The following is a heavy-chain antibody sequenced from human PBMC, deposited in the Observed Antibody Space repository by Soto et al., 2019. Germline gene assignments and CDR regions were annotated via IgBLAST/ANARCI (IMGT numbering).Heavy chain of an antibody. D-gene: IGHD4-17*01. V-gene: IGHV1-69*12. J-gene: IGHJ6*02. CDR3: ARDLRRNDYGGIPDYYYYGMDV. Sequence: QVQLVQSGAEVKKPGSSVKVSCKASGGTFSSYAISWVRQAPGQGLEWMGGIIPIFGTANYAQKFQGRVTITADESTSTAYMELSSLRSEDTAVYYCARDLRRNDYGGIPDYYYYGMDVWGQGTTVTVSS. CDR2: IIPIFGTA. CDR1: GGTFSSYA.